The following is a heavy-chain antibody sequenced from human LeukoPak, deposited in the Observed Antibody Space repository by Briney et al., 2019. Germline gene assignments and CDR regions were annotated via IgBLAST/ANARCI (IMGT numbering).Heavy chain of an antibody. V-gene: IGHV1-69*05. CDR3: ERDVTGGYCSSTSCPYYFDY. J-gene: IGHJ4*02. CDR2: IIPIFGTA. Sequence: ASVKVSCKASGGTFSSYAISWVRQAPGQGLEWMGGIIPIFGTANYAQKFQGRVTITTDESTSTAYMELSSLRSEDTAVYYCERDVTGGYCSSTSCPYYFDYWGQGTLVTVSS. D-gene: IGHD2-2*01. CDR1: GGTFSSYA.